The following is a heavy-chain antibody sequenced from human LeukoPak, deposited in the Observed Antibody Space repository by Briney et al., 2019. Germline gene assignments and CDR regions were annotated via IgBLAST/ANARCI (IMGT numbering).Heavy chain of an antibody. CDR2: ISSSGSTI. J-gene: IGHJ4*02. CDR1: GASISSHY. CDR3: ARIDGYEYHFFDY. Sequence: LSLTCAVSGASISSHYWSWIRQPPGKGLEWVSYISSSGSTIYYADSVKGRFTISRDNAKNSLYLQMNSLRAEDTAVYYCARIDGYEYHFFDYWGQGTLVTVSS. D-gene: IGHD5-12*01. V-gene: IGHV3-11*01.